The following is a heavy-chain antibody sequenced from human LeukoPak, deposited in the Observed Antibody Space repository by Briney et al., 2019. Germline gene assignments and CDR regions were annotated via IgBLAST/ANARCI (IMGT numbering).Heavy chain of an antibody. Sequence: HPGRSLRLSCAASGFTFSSYAMHWVRQAPGKGLEWVAVISYDGSNKYHADSVKGRFTISRDNSKNTLYLQMNSLRAEDTAVYYCARAAGGYRGYFDYWGQGTLGTVSA. J-gene: IGHJ4*02. V-gene: IGHV3-30*04. D-gene: IGHD5-12*01. CDR3: ARAAGGYRGYFDY. CDR1: GFTFSSYA. CDR2: ISYDGSNK.